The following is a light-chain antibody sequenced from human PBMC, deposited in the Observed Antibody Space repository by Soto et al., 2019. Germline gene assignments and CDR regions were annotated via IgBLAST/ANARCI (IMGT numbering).Light chain of an antibody. CDR2: AAT. V-gene: IGKV1-9*01. CDR1: QAITRY. CDR3: QQLNSYE. J-gene: IGKJ1*01. Sequence: QFTQSPSSLSASIGARVIIICRATQAITRYLAWYQQKPGAAPKLLIYAATTLQSGVPSRFSGAASGTEFSLIISSLQSDDFATYYCQQLNSYEFGQGTKVDIK.